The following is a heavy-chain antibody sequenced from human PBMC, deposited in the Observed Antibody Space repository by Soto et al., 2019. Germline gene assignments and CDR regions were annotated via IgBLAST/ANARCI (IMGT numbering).Heavy chain of an antibody. Sequence: SETLSLTCTVSGGSISSHYWSWVRQAPGKGLEWIGHIYYRGSTSYNPSLRSRSTISVDTSNNQFSLKLNSVTTADTAVYYCARDGREASGMDVWGQGTKVTDSS. CDR1: GGSISSHY. J-gene: IGHJ6*02. CDR2: IYYRGST. D-gene: IGHD1-26*01. CDR3: ARDGREASGMDV. V-gene: IGHV4-59*11.